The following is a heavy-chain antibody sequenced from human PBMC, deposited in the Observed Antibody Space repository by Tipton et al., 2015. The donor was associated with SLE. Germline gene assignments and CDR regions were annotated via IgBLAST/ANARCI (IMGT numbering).Heavy chain of an antibody. CDR3: ARGKGQSYFDY. V-gene: IGHV4-34*01. CDR1: GGSFSGYY. Sequence: TLSLTCAVYGGSFSGYYWSWIRQPPGKGLEWIGEINHSGSTNYNPSLKSRVTISVDTSKNQFSLKLSSVTAADTAVYYCARGKGQSYFDYCGQGTLVPVSS. CDR2: INHSGST. J-gene: IGHJ4*02.